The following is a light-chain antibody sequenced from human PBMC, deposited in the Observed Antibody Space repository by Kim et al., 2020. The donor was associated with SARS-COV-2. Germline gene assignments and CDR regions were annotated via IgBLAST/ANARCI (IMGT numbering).Light chain of an antibody. V-gene: IGKV1D-16*01. J-gene: IGKJ1*01. CDR3: QQYDNYPPA. Sequence: DIQMTQSPSSLSASVGDRITITCRASQGISSWLAWYQQKPEKAPKCLIYAASSLQSGVPSRFSGSGSGTDFTLTISNLQPEDFATYYCQQYDNYPPAFGQGTRVDIK. CDR1: QGISSW. CDR2: AAS.